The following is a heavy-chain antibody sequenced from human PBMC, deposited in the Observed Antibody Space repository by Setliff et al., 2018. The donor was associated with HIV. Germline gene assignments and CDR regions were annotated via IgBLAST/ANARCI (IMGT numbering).Heavy chain of an antibody. J-gene: IGHJ3*02. CDR3: ARSKTFYDFWGGYYTHGAFKI. V-gene: IGHV4-59*08. D-gene: IGHD3-3*01. CDR2: IYYSGTA. CDR1: GGSISSYY. Sequence: SETLSLTCNVSGGSISSYYWSWIRLPPGKGLEWIGYIYYSGTADYNPSLKSRVSISVDTSKNQFSLNLTSVTAADTAVYYCARSKTFYDFWGGYYTHGAFKIWGLGTMVTVSS.